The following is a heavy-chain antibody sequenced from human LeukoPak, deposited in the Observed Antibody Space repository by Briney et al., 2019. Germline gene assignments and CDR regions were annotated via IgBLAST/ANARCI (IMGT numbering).Heavy chain of an antibody. V-gene: IGHV1-8*03. CDR1: GYTFTSYD. CDR3: ARGTQPPGYSSGWYRIGYAFDI. Sequence: ASVKVSCKASGYTFTSYDIDWVRQATGQGLEWMGWMNPNSGDTGYAQKFRGKVTITRDTTISTAYMELSSLRSEDTAVYYCARGTQPPGYSSGWYRIGYAFDIWGQGTMVTVSS. D-gene: IGHD6-19*01. J-gene: IGHJ3*02. CDR2: MNPNSGDT.